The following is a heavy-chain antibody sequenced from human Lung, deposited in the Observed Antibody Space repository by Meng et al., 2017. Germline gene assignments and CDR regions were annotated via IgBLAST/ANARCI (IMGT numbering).Heavy chain of an antibody. CDR2: INPNSGGT. Sequence: QVQLVQSGAYVTKPGASVKVSCKASGYTFTAYYIHWVRQAPGQGLEWMGRINPNSGGTNFAQKFQGRVIMTRDTSISTAYMELSSLGFDDTAVYYCAKALGWGSSPDYWGQGSLVTVSS. J-gene: IGHJ4*02. CDR3: AKALGWGSSPDY. CDR1: GYTFTAYY. V-gene: IGHV1-2*06. D-gene: IGHD2-21*01.